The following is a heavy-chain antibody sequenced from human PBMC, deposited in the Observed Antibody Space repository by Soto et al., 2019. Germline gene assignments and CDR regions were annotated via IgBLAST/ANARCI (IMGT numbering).Heavy chain of an antibody. CDR1: GGSISISTHY. CDR3: ARRGMSVDSYDP. Sequence: QLRLQESGPGVVQASDTLSLTCAVSGGSISISTHYWGWIRQPPGKGLEWIGIIHYSGSTYYNPSLKGRVNIAIDTSNNQFSLRLTSVTAADRAVYFCARRGMSVDSYDPWGQGTLVTVSS. D-gene: IGHD3-10*01. CDR2: IHYSGST. V-gene: IGHV4-39*01. J-gene: IGHJ5*02.